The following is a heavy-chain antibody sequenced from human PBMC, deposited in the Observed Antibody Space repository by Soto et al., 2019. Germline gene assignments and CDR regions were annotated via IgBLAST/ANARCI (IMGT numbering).Heavy chain of an antibody. D-gene: IGHD5-12*01. J-gene: IGHJ4*02. Sequence: PGWSLRLSCSASVFTFSSYAMHWFRQAPGKGLEYVSGVRGNGDPPFYADSVKGRFTISRDNSKNTLYLQMSSLSADDTAVYYCVKSRGGNNFDFFDWGQGALVTVSS. V-gene: IGHV3-64D*06. CDR2: VRGNGDPP. CDR1: VFTFSSYA. CDR3: VKSRGGNNFDFFD.